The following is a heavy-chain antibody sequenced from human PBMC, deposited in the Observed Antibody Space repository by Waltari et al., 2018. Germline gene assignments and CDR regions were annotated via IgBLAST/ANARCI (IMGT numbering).Heavy chain of an antibody. CDR3: ASALGYCSGGSCYPDY. CDR2: IYHSGRT. D-gene: IGHD2-15*01. Sequence: QVQLQESGPGLVKPSETLSLTCAVSGYSLSSGYYWGWTRQPPGKGLAWIGSIYHSGRTYYNPALKSRVTISVDTSKNQFSLKLSSVTAADTAVYYCASALGYCSGGSCYPDYWGQGTLVTVSS. V-gene: IGHV4-38-2*01. CDR1: GYSLSSGYY. J-gene: IGHJ4*02.